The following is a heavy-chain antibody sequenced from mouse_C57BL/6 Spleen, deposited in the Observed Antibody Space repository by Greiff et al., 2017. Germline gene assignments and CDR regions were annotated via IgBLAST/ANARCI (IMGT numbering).Heavy chain of an antibody. CDR1: GFTFSDYY. CDR3: ARRAYGNYYFDY. V-gene: IGHV5-12*01. CDR2: ISNGGGST. J-gene: IGHJ2*01. D-gene: IGHD2-1*01. Sequence: EVQGVESGGGLVQPGGSLKLSCAASGFTFSDYYMYWVRQTPEKRLEWVAYISNGGGSTYYPDTVKGRFTISRDNAKNTLYLQMSRLKSEDTAMYYCARRAYGNYYFDYWGQGTTLTVSS.